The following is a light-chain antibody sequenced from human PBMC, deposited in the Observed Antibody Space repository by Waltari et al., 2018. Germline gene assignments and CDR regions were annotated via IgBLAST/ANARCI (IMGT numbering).Light chain of an antibody. CDR3: QSYDITLNAVV. CDR2: GKH. CDR1: ISNIGADYD. Sequence: QSVLTQPPSVSGAPGQRVSISCSGSISNIGADYDVHWYQHLPGIPPKLLVYGKHNRPSGVPDRFSSSKSATSSSLAITGLEADDEADYYGQSYDITLNAVVFGAGTKVTVL. J-gene: IGLJ2*01. V-gene: IGLV1-40*01.